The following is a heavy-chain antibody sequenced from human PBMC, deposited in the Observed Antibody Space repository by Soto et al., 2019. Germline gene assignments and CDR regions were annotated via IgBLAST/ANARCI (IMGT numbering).Heavy chain of an antibody. CDR3: ASLGIAVAGTGYGMDV. V-gene: IGHV4-39*01. J-gene: IGHJ6*02. CDR1: GGSISSSSYY. D-gene: IGHD6-19*01. Sequence: QLQLQESGPGLVKPSETLSLTCTVSGGSISSSSYYWGWIRQPPGKGLEWIGSIYYSGSTYYNPSLKSRVTISVDTSKNQFSLKLSSVTAADTAVYYCASLGIAVAGTGYGMDVWGQGTTVTVSS. CDR2: IYYSGST.